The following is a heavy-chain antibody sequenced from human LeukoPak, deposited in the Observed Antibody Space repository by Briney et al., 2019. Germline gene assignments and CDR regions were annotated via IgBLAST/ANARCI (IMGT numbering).Heavy chain of an antibody. CDR2: INTGTGNP. D-gene: IGHD3-10*01. V-gene: IGHV7-4-1*02. CDR3: ASFGAHSFDY. CDR1: GYTFTSYA. Sequence: ASVNVSCKTSGYTFTSYAMNWVRQAPGQGLDFMGWINTGTGNPTYAQGFTGRFVFSLDTSVSTAYLQISNLKAEDSAVYYCASFGAHSFDYWGQGTLVTVSS. J-gene: IGHJ4*02.